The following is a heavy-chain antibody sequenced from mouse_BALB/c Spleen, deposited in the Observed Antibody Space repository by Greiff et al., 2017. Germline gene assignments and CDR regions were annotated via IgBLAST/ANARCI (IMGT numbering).Heavy chain of an antibody. V-gene: IGHV5-4*02. CDR1: GFTFSDYY. D-gene: IGHD1-2*01. Sequence: EVKLVESGGGLVKPGGSLKLSCAASGFTFSDYYMYWVRQTPEKRLEWVATISDGGSYTYYPDSVKGRFTISRDNAKNTLYLQMSSLKSEDTAMYYGAREGRHYYGLHWYFDVWGAGTTVTVSS. CDR3: AREGRHYYGLHWYFDV. CDR2: ISDGGSYT. J-gene: IGHJ1*01.